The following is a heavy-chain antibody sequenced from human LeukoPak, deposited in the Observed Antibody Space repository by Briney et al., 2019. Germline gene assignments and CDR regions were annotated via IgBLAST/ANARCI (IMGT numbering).Heavy chain of an antibody. CDR3: ARGGIPTGTYYYFYYMDV. J-gene: IGHJ6*03. CDR1: GFTFSRNV. Sequence: GSSLRLSCAASGFTFSRNVMHWVRQAPGKGLEWVASISYDGNNKFNSDSVKGLFTTSRDNSRNTLYLQMYSLRGLSAAVCSCARGGIPTGTYYYFYYMDVWGKGTAVTVSS. V-gene: IGHV3-30*01. CDR2: ISYDGNNK. D-gene: IGHD3-10*01.